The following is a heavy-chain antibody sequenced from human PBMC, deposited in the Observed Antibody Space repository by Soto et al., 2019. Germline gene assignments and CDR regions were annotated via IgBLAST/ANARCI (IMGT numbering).Heavy chain of an antibody. Sequence: PGESLKISCNGVGYIFTNYWIGWVRQMPGKGLEWMGIIYPGDSDTRYSPTFQGQVIISADKSISTAYLQWSSLKAPDTAMYYCAKVEYDFWSGSATYNWFDPWGQGTLVTVSS. CDR3: AKVEYDFWSGSATYNWFDP. CDR2: IYPGDSDT. J-gene: IGHJ5*02. CDR1: GYIFTNYW. V-gene: IGHV5-51*01. D-gene: IGHD3-3*01.